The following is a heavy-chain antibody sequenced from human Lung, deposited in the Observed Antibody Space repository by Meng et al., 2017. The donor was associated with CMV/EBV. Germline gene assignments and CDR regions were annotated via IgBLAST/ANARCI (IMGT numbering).Heavy chain of an antibody. CDR1: GFTFSNAW. V-gene: IGHV3-15*01. CDR3: TTGRDVGATTGP. Sequence: GGSLRLXCAASGFTFSNAWMSWVRQAPGKGLEWVGRIKSKTDGGTTDYAAPVKGRFTISRDDSKNTLYLQMNSLKTEDTAVYYCTTGRDVGATTGPWGQGXLVTVSS. D-gene: IGHD1-26*01. J-gene: IGHJ5*02. CDR2: IKSKTDGGTT.